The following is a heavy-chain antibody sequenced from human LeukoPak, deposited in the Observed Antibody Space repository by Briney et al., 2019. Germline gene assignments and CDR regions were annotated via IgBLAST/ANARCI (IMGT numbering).Heavy chain of an antibody. CDR3: ARTSRDGYNYGGGFDY. CDR2: IYYSGST. V-gene: IGHV4-39*01. D-gene: IGHD5-24*01. Sequence: PSETLSLTCTVSGGSISSSSYYWGWIRQPPGKGLEWIGSIYYSGSTYCNPSLKSRVTISVDTSKNQFSLKLSSVTAADTAVYYCARTSRDGYNYGGGFDYWGQGTLVTVSS. J-gene: IGHJ4*02. CDR1: GGSISSSSYY.